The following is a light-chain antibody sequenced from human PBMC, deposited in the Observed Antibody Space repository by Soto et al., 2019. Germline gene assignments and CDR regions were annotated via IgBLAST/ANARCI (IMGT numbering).Light chain of an antibody. V-gene: IGKV2-28*01. J-gene: IGKJ1*01. CDR1: QSLLHSNGYYY. CDR3: MQTLHTWT. Sequence: DIVMTQSPLSLVVTPGEPASISCRSSQSLLHSNGYYYLDWYVQKPGQSPQLLIYLGSNRASGVPDRFSGSASGTDFTLKISRVEAEDVGVYYCMQTLHTWTFGQGTKVEIK. CDR2: LGS.